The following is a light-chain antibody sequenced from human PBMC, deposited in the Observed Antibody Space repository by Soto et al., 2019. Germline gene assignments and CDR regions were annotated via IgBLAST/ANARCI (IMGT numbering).Light chain of an antibody. CDR2: EVN. CDR3: SSYGGYNNVV. J-gene: IGLJ1*01. V-gene: IGLV2-8*01. Sequence: QSALTQPPSASGSPGQSVTISCTGTSSDVGGYNYVSWFQQHPGKAPKLIIHEVNQRPSGVPDRFSGSKSGNTASLTVSVLHAEDEGTYYCSSYGGYNNVVFGTGTKLTVL. CDR1: SSDVGGYNY.